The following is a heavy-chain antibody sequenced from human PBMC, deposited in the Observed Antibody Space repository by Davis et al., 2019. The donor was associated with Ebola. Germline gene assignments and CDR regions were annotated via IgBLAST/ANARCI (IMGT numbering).Heavy chain of an antibody. J-gene: IGHJ6*02. D-gene: IGHD5-12*01. CDR1: GFTFSDYY. CDR2: IKQDGSEK. V-gene: IGHV3-7*03. CDR3: AKVLQATNILATTYYYYGLDV. Sequence: GGSLRLSCAASGFTFSDYYMSWIRQAPGKGLEWVANIKQDGSEKYYVDSVKGRFTISRENAKNSLYLQMNSLRAGDTAVYYCAKVLQATNILATTYYYYGLDVWGQGTTVTVSS.